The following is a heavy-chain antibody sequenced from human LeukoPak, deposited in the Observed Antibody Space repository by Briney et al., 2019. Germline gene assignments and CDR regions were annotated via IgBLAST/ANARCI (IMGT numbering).Heavy chain of an antibody. CDR2: VSYDGTNK. CDR3: AKGGSYDSGSSSWFDY. J-gene: IGHJ4*02. V-gene: IGHV3-30*18. CDR1: GFTFSNYD. D-gene: IGHD3-10*01. Sequence: GGSLRLSCAASGFTFSNYDIHWVRQAPGKGLEWVAVVSYDGTNKYYAELLKARITISRDNSKNTLYLQVNSLRVEDTAVYYCAKGGSYDSGSSSWFDYWGQGTLVTVAS.